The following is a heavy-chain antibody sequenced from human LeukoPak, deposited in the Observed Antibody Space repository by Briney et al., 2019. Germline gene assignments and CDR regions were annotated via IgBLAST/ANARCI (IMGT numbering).Heavy chain of an antibody. D-gene: IGHD3-3*01. CDR3: AKFYYDFWSGYFDY. Sequence: GGSLRLSCAASGFTFSSYAMSWVRQAPGKGLEWVSAISGSGGSTYYADSVKGRFTISRNNSKNTLYLQMNSLRAEDTAVYYCAKFYYDFWSGYFDYWGQGTLVTVSS. V-gene: IGHV3-23*01. CDR1: GFTFSSYA. J-gene: IGHJ4*02. CDR2: ISGSGGST.